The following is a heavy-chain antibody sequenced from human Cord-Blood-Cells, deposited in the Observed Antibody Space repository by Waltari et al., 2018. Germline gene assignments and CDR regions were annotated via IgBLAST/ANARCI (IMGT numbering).Heavy chain of an antibody. CDR3: ARVQLERRNWFDP. J-gene: IGHJ5*02. Sequence: QVQLVQSGAEVKKPGSSVKVSCKASGGTFRSYAISWVRQAPGQGLEWMGRIIPILGIANYAQKFQGRVTITADKSTSTAYMELSSLRSEDTAVYYCARVQLERRNWFDPWGQGTLVTVSS. CDR1: GGTFRSYA. CDR2: IIPILGIA. V-gene: IGHV1-69*09. D-gene: IGHD1-1*01.